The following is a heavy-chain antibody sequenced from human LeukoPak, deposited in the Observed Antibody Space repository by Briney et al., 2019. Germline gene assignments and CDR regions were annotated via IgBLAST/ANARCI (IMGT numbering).Heavy chain of an antibody. V-gene: IGHV1-69*13. D-gene: IGHD5-24*01. J-gene: IGHJ4*02. Sequence: SVKVSCKASGGTFSSYAISWVRQAPGQGLEWMGGIIPIFGTTNYAQKFQGRVTITADESTSTAYMELSSLRSEDTAVYYCARAGSRDGYDWVGYWGQGTLVTVSS. CDR3: ARAGSRDGYDWVGY. CDR2: IIPIFGTT. CDR1: GGTFSSYA.